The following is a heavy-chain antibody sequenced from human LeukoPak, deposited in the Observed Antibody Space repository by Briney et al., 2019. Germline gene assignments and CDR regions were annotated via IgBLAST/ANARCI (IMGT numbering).Heavy chain of an antibody. CDR2: TRNRANSYTT. D-gene: IGHD2-15*01. J-gene: IGHJ4*02. V-gene: IGHV3-72*01. Sequence: GGSLRLSCAASGFTFSDHYMDWVRRAPGKGLEWVGRTRNRANSYTTEYAASVKGRFTISRDDSKNSLYLQMNSLKTEDTAVYYCARGVCSGGSCYLGEDWGQGTLVTVSS. CDR1: GFTFSDHY. CDR3: ARGVCSGGSCYLGED.